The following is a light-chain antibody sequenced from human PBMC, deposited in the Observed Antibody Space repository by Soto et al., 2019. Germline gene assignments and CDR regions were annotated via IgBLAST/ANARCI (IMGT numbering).Light chain of an antibody. CDR3: SSYTSSNTFYV. J-gene: IGLJ1*01. Sequence: QSVLTQPASVSGSPGQSITISCTGTSSDVGSYNLVSWYQQHPGKAPKLMIYEGNKRPSGVSNRFSASKSGNTASLTISGLQAEDEADYYCSSYTSSNTFYVFGTGTKV. CDR1: SSDVGSYNL. V-gene: IGLV2-14*02. CDR2: EGN.